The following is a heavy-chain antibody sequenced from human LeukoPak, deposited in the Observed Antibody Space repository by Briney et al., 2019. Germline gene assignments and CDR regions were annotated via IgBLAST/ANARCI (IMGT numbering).Heavy chain of an antibody. CDR2: TYYRSKWSN. Sequence: SQTLSPTCAISGDSVSSNSAAWNWIRQSPSRGLEWLGRTYYRSKWSNNYAISVKSRITINPDTSKNQISLQLNSVTPEDTAVYYCARGLYDSSWYYLDYWGQGTLVTVSS. CDR3: ARGLYDSSWYYLDY. V-gene: IGHV6-1*01. J-gene: IGHJ4*02. D-gene: IGHD6-13*01. CDR1: GDSVSSNSAA.